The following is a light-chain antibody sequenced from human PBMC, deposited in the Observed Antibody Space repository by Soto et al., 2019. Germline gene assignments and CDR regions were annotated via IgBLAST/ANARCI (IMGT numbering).Light chain of an antibody. V-gene: IGKV3-15*01. CDR3: QQYNSWPRT. J-gene: IGKJ1*01. CDR2: GAS. CDR1: QSFSSN. Sequence: EIVMTQSPATLSVSPGEGVTLSCRASQSFSSNLAWYQQKPGQAPRVLIYGASTRATGIPARFSGSGSGTEFTLTISSLQSEDFATYYCQQYNSWPRTFGQGTKVDIK.